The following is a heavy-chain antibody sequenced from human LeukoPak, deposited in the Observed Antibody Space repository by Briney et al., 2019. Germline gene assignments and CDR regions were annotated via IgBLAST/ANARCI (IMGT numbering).Heavy chain of an antibody. J-gene: IGHJ4*02. D-gene: IGHD4-23*01. CDR2: LTASGANT. CDR3: AKDSDSGNNYYFDY. Sequence: PGGSLRLSCAASGFNFSKYIMTWVRQAPGKGLEWVSSLTASGANTYYADSVKGRFTISRDNAKNSLYLQMNSLRAEDTALYYCAKDSDSGNNYYFDYWGQGTLVTVSS. CDR1: GFNFSKYI. V-gene: IGHV3-23*01.